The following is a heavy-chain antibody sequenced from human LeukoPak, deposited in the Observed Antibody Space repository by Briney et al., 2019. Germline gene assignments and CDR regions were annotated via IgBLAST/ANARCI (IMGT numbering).Heavy chain of an antibody. Sequence: GGSLRLSCAASGFNFIGYSMSWVRRPPGKGLEWVSSTTSSDSTHYADSVKGRFTVSRDNAGNSLYPHMDTLRPDDTAVYYCAREGYTDGPGVDYWGQGTLVTVSS. CDR1: GFNFIGYS. V-gene: IGHV3-69-1*01. J-gene: IGHJ4*02. D-gene: IGHD5-18*01. CDR3: AREGYTDGPGVDY. CDR2: TTSSDST.